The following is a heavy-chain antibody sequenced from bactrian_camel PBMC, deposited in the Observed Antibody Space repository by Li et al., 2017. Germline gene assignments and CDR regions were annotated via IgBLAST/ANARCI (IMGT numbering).Heavy chain of an antibody. D-gene: IGHD2*01. CDR2: VYKSDGST. CDR3: AGKEAHCSGGDKY. Sequence: HVQLVESGGGSVQVGGSLRLSCVASGDTIGRYCMAWFREAPGGVREVVARVYKSDGSTWYKDSVKGRFTISQDNAKNTVYLQMNSLKPEDTAMYYCAGKEAHCSGGDKYWGQGTQVTVS. CDR1: GDTIGRYC. V-gene: IGHV3S60*01. J-gene: IGHJ4*01.